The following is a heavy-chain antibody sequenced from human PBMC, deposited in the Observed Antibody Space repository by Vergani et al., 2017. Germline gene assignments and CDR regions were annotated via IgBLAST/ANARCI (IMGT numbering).Heavy chain of an antibody. D-gene: IGHD1-20*01. Sequence: QVQLVESGGGVVQPGRSLRLSCAASGFTFSSYAMHWVRQAPGKGLEWVAVISYDGSNKYYADSVKGRFTISRDNAKNSLYLQMNSLRAEDTALYYCAKGANWNALINWFDPWGQGTLVTVSS. V-gene: IGHV3-30*01. CDR2: ISYDGSNK. CDR1: GFTFSSYA. CDR3: AKGANWNALINWFDP. J-gene: IGHJ5*02.